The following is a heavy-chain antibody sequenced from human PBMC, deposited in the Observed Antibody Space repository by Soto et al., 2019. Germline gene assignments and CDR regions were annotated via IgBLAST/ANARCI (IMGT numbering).Heavy chain of an antibody. Sequence: EVQLLESGGGFIHPGGSLRLSCAASGFSFSSFAMKWVRQAPGKGLEWVSIISGSADSTFYADSVKGRFTISRDNSKSTLYLQINSLRAEDTAVYYGAKTRGAMIYAISVYGMDVWGQGTTVTVSS. CDR1: GFSFSSFA. D-gene: IGHD2-8*01. CDR3: AKTRGAMIYAISVYGMDV. V-gene: IGHV3-23*01. CDR2: ISGSADST. J-gene: IGHJ6*02.